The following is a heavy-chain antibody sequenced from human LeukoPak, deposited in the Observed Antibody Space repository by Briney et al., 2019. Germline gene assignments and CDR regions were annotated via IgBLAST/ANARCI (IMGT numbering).Heavy chain of an antibody. CDR1: GYTFTSYD. V-gene: IGHV1-8*01. CDR3: ARDQGRFTGHYYDSSGYSYDAFDI. Sequence: ASVKVSCKASGYTFTSYDINWVRQATGQGLEWMGWMNPNSGNTGYAQKFQGRVTMTRNTSISTAYMELSRLRSDDTAVYYCARDQGRFTGHYYDSSGYSYDAFDIWGQGTMVTVSS. CDR2: MNPNSGNT. J-gene: IGHJ3*02. D-gene: IGHD3-22*01.